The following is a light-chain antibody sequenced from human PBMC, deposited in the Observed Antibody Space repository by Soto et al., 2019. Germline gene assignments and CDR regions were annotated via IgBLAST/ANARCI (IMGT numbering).Light chain of an antibody. Sequence: DVHMTHSASTLPSSLVDRVTIPCRASQSISKWFAWYQQKPGKAPRLLIYAASTMHSGIPARFSGSGSGTEFTLTISSLQPEDFATYYCQQYHNTPHTFGEGTKVDIK. CDR1: QSISKW. CDR2: AAS. J-gene: IGKJ4*02. V-gene: IGKV1-39*01. CDR3: QQYHNTPHT.